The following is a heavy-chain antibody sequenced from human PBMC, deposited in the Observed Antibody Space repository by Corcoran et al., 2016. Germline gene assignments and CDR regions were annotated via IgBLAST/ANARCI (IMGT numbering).Heavy chain of an antibody. J-gene: IGHJ4*02. D-gene: IGHD1-7*01. CDR3: ARVNKYSRTLHY. CDR2: IYYSGST. V-gene: IGHV4-59*01. Sequence: QVQLQESGPGLVKPSETLSLTCTVSGGSISSYYWSWIRQPPGKGLEWIGYIYYSGSTNYNPSLKSRVTISVDTSKNQFSLKLSSVTAADTAVYYCARVNKYSRTLHYWGQGTLVTVSS. CDR1: GGSISSYY.